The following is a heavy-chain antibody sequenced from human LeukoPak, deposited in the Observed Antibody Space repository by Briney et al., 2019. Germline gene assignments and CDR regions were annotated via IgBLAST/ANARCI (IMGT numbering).Heavy chain of an antibody. CDR3: ARGDSSGQSDY. CDR2: ISYDGSNK. D-gene: IGHD6-19*01. CDR1: GFTFSSYG. J-gene: IGHJ4*02. V-gene: IGHV3-30*19. Sequence: GGSLRLSCAASGFTFSSYGMHWVRQAPGKGLEWVAVISYDGSNKYYADSVKGRFTISRDNSKNTLYLQMNSLRAEDTAVYYCARGDSSGQSDYWGQGTLVTVSS.